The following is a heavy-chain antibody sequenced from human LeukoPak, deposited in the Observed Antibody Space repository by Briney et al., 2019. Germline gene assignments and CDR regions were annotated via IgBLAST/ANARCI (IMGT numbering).Heavy chain of an antibody. CDR3: AKDSNGYSSSWYSGS. CDR2: IYSGGST. V-gene: IGHV3-53*01. J-gene: IGHJ4*02. Sequence: GGSLRLSCAASGFTVSSNYMSWVRQAPGKGLEWVSVIYSGGSTYYADSVKGRFTISRDNSKNTLYLQMNSLRAEDTAVYYCAKDSNGYSSSWYSGSWGQGTLVTVSS. CDR1: GFTVSSNY. D-gene: IGHD6-13*01.